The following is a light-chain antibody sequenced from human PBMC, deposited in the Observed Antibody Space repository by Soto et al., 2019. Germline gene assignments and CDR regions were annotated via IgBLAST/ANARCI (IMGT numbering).Light chain of an antibody. CDR3: QQYNSWPLT. J-gene: IGKJ4*01. V-gene: IGKV3D-15*01. CDR2: DIF. CDR1: QSVGGD. Sequence: EIVMTQSPATLSVSPGERATLSCRASQSVGGDLAWYQQKPGQAPRLVIYDIFTRATGVTTRISGSGSGTEFTLTISSLQSEDFAVYNCQQYNSWPLTFGGGIKVDIK.